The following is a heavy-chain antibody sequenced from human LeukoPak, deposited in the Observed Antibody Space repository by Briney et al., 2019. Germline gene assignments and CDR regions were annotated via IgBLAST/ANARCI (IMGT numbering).Heavy chain of an antibody. CDR3: AREGDSSGYYYFDY. J-gene: IGHJ4*02. Sequence: SETLSLTCTVSGGSISSGSYYWSWIRRPAGKGLEWIGRIYTSGSTNYNPSLKSRVTMSVDTSKNQFSLKLSSVTAADTAVYYCAREGDSSGYYYFDYWGQGTLVTVSS. D-gene: IGHD3-22*01. V-gene: IGHV4-61*02. CDR1: GGSISSGSYY. CDR2: IYTSGST.